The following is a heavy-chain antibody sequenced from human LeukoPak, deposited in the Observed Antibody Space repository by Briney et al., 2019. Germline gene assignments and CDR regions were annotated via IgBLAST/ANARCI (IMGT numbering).Heavy chain of an antibody. CDR1: GFTFSSYG. D-gene: IGHD3-3*01. J-gene: IGHJ6*02. CDR2: ISYDGSNK. CDR3: ATRDLYYDFWSGYGSYGMDV. V-gene: IGHV3-30*03. Sequence: PGRSLRLSCAASGFTFSSYGMHWVRQAPGKGLEWVAVISYDGSNKCYADSVKGRFTISRDNSKNTLYLQMNSLRAEDTAVYYCATRDLYYDFWSGYGSYGMDVWGQGTTVAVSS.